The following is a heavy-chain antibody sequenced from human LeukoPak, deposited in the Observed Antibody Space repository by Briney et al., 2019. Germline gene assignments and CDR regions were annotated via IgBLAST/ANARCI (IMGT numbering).Heavy chain of an antibody. D-gene: IGHD2-8*02. V-gene: IGHV3-74*01. CDR3: ASDFTGRDDY. Sequence: PGGSLRLSCAASGFTFSRYWMHWVRQVPGKRLVWVSRMNTDGSRTDYADSVKGRFTISRDNTKNTLYLQMNGLGVEDTAVYFCASDFTGRDDYWGQGTLVTVSS. CDR1: GFTFSRYW. J-gene: IGHJ4*02. CDR2: MNTDGSRT.